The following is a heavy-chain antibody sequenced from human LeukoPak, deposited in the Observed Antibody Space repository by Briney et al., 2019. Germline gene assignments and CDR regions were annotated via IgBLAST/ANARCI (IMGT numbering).Heavy chain of an antibody. CDR1: GYTFTVYY. V-gene: IGHV1-2*02. CDR2: INPNSSGT. CDR3: ARTREYSSSWYFPPFDP. J-gene: IGHJ5*02. D-gene: IGHD6-13*01. Sequence: ASVKVSCKASGYTFTVYYMNWVRQAPGQGLEWMGWINPNSSGTNYAQKFQGRVTMTRDTSISTAYMELSRLRSDDTAVYYCARTREYSSSWYFPPFDPWGQGTLVTVSS.